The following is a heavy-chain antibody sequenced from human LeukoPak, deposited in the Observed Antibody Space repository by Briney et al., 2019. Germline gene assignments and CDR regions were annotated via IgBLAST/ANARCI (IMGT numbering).Heavy chain of an antibody. J-gene: IGHJ4*02. D-gene: IGHD3-10*01. CDR2: ISGSGGST. CDR1: GFTFSSYA. V-gene: IGHV3-23*01. CDR3: AKVRAFFGSGIDF. Sequence: GGSLRLSCAASGFTFSSYAMSWVRQAPGKGLEWVSHISGSGGSTYSADSVKGRFTISRDNSKNTLYLQMNSLRAEDTAVYYCAKVRAFFGSGIDFWGQGTLVIVSS.